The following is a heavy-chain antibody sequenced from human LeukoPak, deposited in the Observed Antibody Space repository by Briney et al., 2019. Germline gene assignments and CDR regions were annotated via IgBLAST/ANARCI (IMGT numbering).Heavy chain of an antibody. CDR1: GYTFTSYG. J-gene: IGHJ5*02. Sequence: ASVKVSCKASGYTFTSYGISWVRQAPGQGLEWMGLINPNTGVTKFAQKFHGRVTMSRDTSISTAYVELNRLTSDDTAVYYCARGDYGRGDPWGQGSLVTVSS. CDR3: ARGDYGRGDP. D-gene: IGHD4-17*01. V-gene: IGHV1-2*06. CDR2: INPNTGVT.